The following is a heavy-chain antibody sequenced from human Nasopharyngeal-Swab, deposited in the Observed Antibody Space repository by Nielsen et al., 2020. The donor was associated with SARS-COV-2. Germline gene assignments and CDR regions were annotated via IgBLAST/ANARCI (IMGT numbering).Heavy chain of an antibody. Sequence: WIRQPPGKGLERIGSIYYSGSTYYNPSLKSRVTISVDTSKNQFSLKLSSVTAADTAVYYCASRRYYYGSGSYSLDYWGQGTLVTVSS. CDR3: ASRRYYYGSGSYSLDY. D-gene: IGHD3-10*01. CDR2: IYYSGST. J-gene: IGHJ4*02. V-gene: IGHV4-39*07.